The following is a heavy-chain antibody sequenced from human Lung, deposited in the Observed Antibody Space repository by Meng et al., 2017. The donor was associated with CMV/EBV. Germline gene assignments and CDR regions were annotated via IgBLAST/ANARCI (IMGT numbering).Heavy chain of an antibody. CDR2: IKSRPSGGTA. V-gene: IGHV3-15*01. Sequence: GESLKISCAASGLTFTNAWMTWVRQAPGKGLEWVGRIKSRPSGGTADYAAAVRGRFTISRDDSINTLYLHMNSLKIGDTAVYYCAKDVPFTGGALAHWGQGXLVTVSS. D-gene: IGHD2-15*01. CDR1: GLTFTNAW. CDR3: AKDVPFTGGALAH. J-gene: IGHJ4*02.